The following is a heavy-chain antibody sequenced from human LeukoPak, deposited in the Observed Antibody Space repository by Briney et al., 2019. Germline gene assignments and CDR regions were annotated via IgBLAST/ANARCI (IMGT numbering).Heavy chain of an antibody. V-gene: IGHV4-61*02. D-gene: IGHD5-18*01. Sequence: SETLSLTCTVSGGSISSGSYYWSWIRQSAGKGLEWIGRIYTSGSTNYNPSLKSRVTISVDTSKNQFSLKLSSVTAADTAVYYCARGLGYSYGPFDYWGQGTLVTVSS. CDR3: ARGLGYSYGPFDY. CDR1: GGSISSGSYY. J-gene: IGHJ4*02. CDR2: IYTSGST.